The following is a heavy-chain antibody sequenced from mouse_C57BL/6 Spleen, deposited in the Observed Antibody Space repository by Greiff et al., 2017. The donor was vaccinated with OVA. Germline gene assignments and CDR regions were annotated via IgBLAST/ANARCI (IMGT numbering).Heavy chain of an antibody. V-gene: IGHV1-64*01. Sequence: QVQLQQPGAELVKPGASVKLSCQASGYTFTSYWMHWVKQRPGQGLEWIGMFHPNSGSTNYNEKFKSKATLTVDKSSSTAYMQLSSLTSEDTAVYYCARWDYDVDYWGQGTTLTVSA. J-gene: IGHJ2*01. CDR3: ARWDYDVDY. D-gene: IGHD2-4*01. CDR1: GYTFTSYW. CDR2: FHPNSGST.